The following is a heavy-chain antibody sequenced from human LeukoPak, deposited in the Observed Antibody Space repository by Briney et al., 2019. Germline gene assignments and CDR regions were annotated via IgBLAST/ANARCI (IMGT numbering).Heavy chain of an antibody. CDR1: GYTFTRSG. J-gene: IGHJ4*02. CDR2: ISAFNGNT. CDR3: AREGTYGDYGD. D-gene: IGHD4-17*01. Sequence: ASVKVSSKASGYTFTRSGISWVRQATGQGLEWMGWISAFNGNTNYAQKLQGRVTMTTDTSTSTAYMQLRSLRSDDTVVYYCAREGTYGDYGDWGQGTLVTVSS. V-gene: IGHV1-18*01.